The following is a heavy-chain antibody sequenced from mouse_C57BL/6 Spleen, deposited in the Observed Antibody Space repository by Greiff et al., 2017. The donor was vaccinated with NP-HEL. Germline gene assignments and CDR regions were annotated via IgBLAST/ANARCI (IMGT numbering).Heavy chain of an antibody. CDR3: ARGITTVVADYFDY. D-gene: IGHD1-1*01. CDR2: IYPGDGDT. J-gene: IGHJ2*01. V-gene: IGHV1-82*01. CDR1: GYAFSSSW. Sequence: VQLQQSGPELVKPGASVKISCKASGYAFSSSWMNWVKQRPGKGLEWIGRIYPGDGDTNYNGKFKGKATLTADKSSSTAYMQLSSLTSEDCAVYFCARGITTVVADYFDYWGQGTTLTVSS.